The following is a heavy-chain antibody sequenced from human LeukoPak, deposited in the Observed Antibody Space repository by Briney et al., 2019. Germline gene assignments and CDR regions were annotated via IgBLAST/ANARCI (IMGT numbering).Heavy chain of an antibody. V-gene: IGHV4-4*07. CDR2: IFSRGGA. CDR3: ARVATPDVSSPLDF. J-gene: IGHJ4*02. D-gene: IGHD6-19*01. Sequence: SETLSLTCAVSGGSITGFFWTWVRQPAGEGLQYIGRIFSRGGANYNPSLQSRVAMSVDTSQNLFSLKLTSVTAADTAVYFCARVATPDVSSPLDFWGQGILVTVSS. CDR1: GGSITGFF.